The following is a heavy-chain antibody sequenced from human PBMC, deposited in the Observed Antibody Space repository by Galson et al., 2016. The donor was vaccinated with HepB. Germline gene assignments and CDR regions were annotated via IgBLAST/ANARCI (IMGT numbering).Heavy chain of an antibody. CDR3: ASAPGAFYYYYAMDV. V-gene: IGHV3-30*03. CDR2: ISYDGDTK. CDR1: GFTFSTYG. J-gene: IGHJ6*02. Sequence: SLRLSCAASGFTFSTYGMHWVRQAPGKGLEWVAVISYDGDTKYHADSVKGRFTISRDNSKNTLYLQMHRLRFEDTAVYYCASAPGAFYYYYAMDVWGQGTTVTVSS.